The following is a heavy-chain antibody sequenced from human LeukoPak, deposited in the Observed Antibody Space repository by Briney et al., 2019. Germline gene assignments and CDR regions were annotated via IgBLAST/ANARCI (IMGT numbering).Heavy chain of an antibody. CDR1: GYSFTNYW. CDR2: IHSADSNT. J-gene: IGHJ4*02. CDR3: AGARHGDYRWDY. V-gene: IGHV5-51*01. Sequence: GESLKISCKDSGYSFTNYWIGWVRQMPGKGLEWMGIIHSADSNTKYSPSFQGQVTISADKSISTAYLQWSGLKASDTAMYYCAGARHGDYRWDYWGQGTLATVSS. D-gene: IGHD4-17*01.